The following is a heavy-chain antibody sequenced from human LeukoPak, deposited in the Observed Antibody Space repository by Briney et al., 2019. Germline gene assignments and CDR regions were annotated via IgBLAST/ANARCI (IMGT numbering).Heavy chain of an antibody. CDR3: ARGGGYSYGYAFDI. V-gene: IGHV4-61*01. Sequence: SETLSLTCTVSGGSVSSGSYYWSWIRQPPGKGLEWIGYIYYSGGANYNPSLKSRVTISIDTSKNQFSLKLSSVTAADTAVFYCARGGGYSYGYAFDIWGQGTMVTVS. J-gene: IGHJ3*02. D-gene: IGHD5-18*01. CDR2: IYYSGGA. CDR1: GGSVSSGSYY.